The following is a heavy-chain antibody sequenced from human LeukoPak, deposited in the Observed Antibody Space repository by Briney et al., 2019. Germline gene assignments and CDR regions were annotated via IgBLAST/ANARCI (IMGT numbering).Heavy chain of an antibody. CDR2: ISAYNGNT. Sequence: ASVKVSCKASGYTFTSYGISWVRQAPGQGLEWMGWISAYNGNTNYAQKLQGRVTMTTDTSTRTAYMELRSLRSDDTAVYSCANATPTVTPSGFDPWGPGTLVTVSS. D-gene: IGHD4-17*01. J-gene: IGHJ5*02. CDR3: ANATPTVTPSGFDP. CDR1: GYTFTSYG. V-gene: IGHV1-18*01.